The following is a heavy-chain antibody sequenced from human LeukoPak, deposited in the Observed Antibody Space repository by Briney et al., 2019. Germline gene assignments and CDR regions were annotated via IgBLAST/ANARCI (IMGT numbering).Heavy chain of an antibody. CDR1: EFTFSSYG. CDR2: ISPRGGGT. CDR3: ARDLAWGAFDY. Sequence: GGSLRLSCAASEFTFSSYGMNWVRQAPGKGLEWLSGISPRGGGTYYADSVKGRFTISRDDSTSTLSLQMDSLRVEDTAVYYCARDLAWGAFDYWGQGTLVTVSS. V-gene: IGHV3-23*01. J-gene: IGHJ4*02. D-gene: IGHD7-27*01.